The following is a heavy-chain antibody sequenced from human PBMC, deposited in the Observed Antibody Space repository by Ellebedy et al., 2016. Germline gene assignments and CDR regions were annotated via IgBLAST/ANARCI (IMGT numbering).Heavy chain of an antibody. V-gene: IGHV1-69*10. D-gene: IGHD3-10*01. CDR2: IIPILGVA. J-gene: IGHJ4*02. Sequence: ASVKVSCKASGATFSSYGISWVRQAPGQGLEWMGGIIPILGVANYAQKFQGRVTITADKSTSTAYMELSSLRSEDTAVYYCARGISLGFGELWPHYWGQGTLVTVSS. CDR1: GATFSSYG. CDR3: ARGISLGFGELWPHY.